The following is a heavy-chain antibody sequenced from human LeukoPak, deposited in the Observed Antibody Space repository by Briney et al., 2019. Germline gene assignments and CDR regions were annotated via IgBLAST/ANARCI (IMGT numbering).Heavy chain of an antibody. CDR3: ARGTVTAPGY. D-gene: IGHD2-21*02. J-gene: IGHJ4*02. Sequence: GGSLRLSCAASGFSVSNTYMSWVRQAPGKGLEWVSIIYSGGNTYYADSVKGRFTISRDNSKNTLYLQMNRLRPEDTAVYYCARGTVTAPGYWGQGTLVTVSS. CDR2: IYSGGNT. CDR1: GFSVSNTY. V-gene: IGHV3-53*01.